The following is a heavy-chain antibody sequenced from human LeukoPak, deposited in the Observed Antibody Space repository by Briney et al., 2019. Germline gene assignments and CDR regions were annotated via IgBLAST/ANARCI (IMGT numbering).Heavy chain of an antibody. V-gene: IGHV1-3*01. J-gene: IGHJ4*02. Sequence: GASVKVSCKASGYTFTSYAMHWVRQAPGQRLEWMGWINAGNGNTKYSQKFQGRVTITRDTSASTAYMELSSLRSEDTAVYYCARECLDWSGYYSVSDYWGQGTLVTVSS. CDR3: ARECLDWSGYYSVSDY. CDR2: INAGNGNT. D-gene: IGHD3-3*01. CDR1: GYTFTSYA.